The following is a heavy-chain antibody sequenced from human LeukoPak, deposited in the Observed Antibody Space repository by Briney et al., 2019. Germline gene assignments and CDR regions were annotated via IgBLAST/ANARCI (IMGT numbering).Heavy chain of an antibody. D-gene: IGHD2-21*02. CDR3: ATQRGIVVVTAHDY. Sequence: GGSLRLSCAASGFTFSSYAMSWVRQAPGKGLEWVSAISGSGGSTYYSDFVKGRFTISRDNSKNTLFLQMNNLRVEDTAVYYCATQRGIVVVTAHDYWGQGTLVIVSS. V-gene: IGHV3-23*01. J-gene: IGHJ4*02. CDR2: ISGSGGST. CDR1: GFTFSSYA.